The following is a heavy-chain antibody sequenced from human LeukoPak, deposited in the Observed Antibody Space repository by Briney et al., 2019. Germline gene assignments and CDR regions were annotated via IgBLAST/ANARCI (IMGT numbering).Heavy chain of an antibody. CDR3: ARRRDGYNPELDY. CDR2: IKNDGMRK. V-gene: IGHV3-30*04. Sequence: PVRSLRLSCAASGFTFSRSAMHWVRQPPGKGLEWMAVIKNDGMRKFHADSVKGRFTISRDNSKNTLYLQMDSLTTEDTALYYCARRRDGYNPELDYWGQGTLVTVSS. J-gene: IGHJ4*02. CDR1: GFTFSRSA. D-gene: IGHD5-24*01.